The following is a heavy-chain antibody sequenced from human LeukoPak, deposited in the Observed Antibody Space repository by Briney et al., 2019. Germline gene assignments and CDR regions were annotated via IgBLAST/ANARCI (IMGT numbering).Heavy chain of an antibody. CDR1: GFTFSSYW. Sequence: GRSLRLSCAASGFTFSSYWMSWVRQAPGKGLEWVANIKQDGSEKYYVDSVKGRFTISRDNAKNSLYLQMNSLRAEDTAVYYCAREGSSSPGPVGYWGQGTLVTVSS. V-gene: IGHV3-7*01. CDR3: AREGSSSPGPVGY. D-gene: IGHD3-10*01. CDR2: IKQDGSEK. J-gene: IGHJ4*02.